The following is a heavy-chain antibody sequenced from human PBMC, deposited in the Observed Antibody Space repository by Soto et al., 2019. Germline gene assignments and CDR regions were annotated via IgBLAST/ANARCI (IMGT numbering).Heavy chain of an antibody. CDR1: GFTFSSYG. CDR2: IWYDGSNK. Sequence: QAQLVESGGGVVQPGRSLRLSCAASGFTFSSYGMHWVRQAPGKGLEWVAVIWYDGSNKYYADSVKGRFTISRDNSKNTLYLQMNSLRAEDTAVYYCARDNSSSWYGQTNWFDPWGQGTLVTVSS. D-gene: IGHD6-13*01. J-gene: IGHJ5*02. CDR3: ARDNSSSWYGQTNWFDP. V-gene: IGHV3-33*01.